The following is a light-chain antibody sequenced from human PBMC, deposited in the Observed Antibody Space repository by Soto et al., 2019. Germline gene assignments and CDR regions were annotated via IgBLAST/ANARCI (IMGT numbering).Light chain of an antibody. V-gene: IGKV3-15*01. CDR3: QQFHDWRT. J-gene: IGKJ1*01. CDR1: QSVGTN. CDR2: GAS. Sequence: EIVMTQSPATLSVSPGERATLSCRASQSVGTNLAWYQQKPGQAPRLLIYGASTRATGIPARFSGSGSGTEFTLTISSLQSEDFAVYYCQQFHDWRTFGQGTKVEIK.